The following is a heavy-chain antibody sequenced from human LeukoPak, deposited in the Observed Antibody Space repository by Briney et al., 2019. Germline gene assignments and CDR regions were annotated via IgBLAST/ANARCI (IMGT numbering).Heavy chain of an antibody. CDR3: ASPGYDFWSGPTDYYYYYMDV. CDR1: GGTFSSYA. J-gene: IGHJ6*03. Sequence: SVKVSCKASGGTFSSYAISWVRQAPEQGLEWMGGIIPIFGTANYAQKFQGRVTITTDESTSTAYMELSSLRSEDTAVYYCASPGYDFWSGPTDYYYYYMDVWGKGTTVTVSS. V-gene: IGHV1-69*05. D-gene: IGHD3-3*01. CDR2: IIPIFGTA.